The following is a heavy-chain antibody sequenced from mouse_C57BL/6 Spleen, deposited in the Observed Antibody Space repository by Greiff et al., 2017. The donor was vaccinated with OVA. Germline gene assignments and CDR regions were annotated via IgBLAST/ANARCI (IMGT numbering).Heavy chain of an antibody. D-gene: IGHD1-1*01. CDR2: ISNGGGST. Sequence: EVQRVESGGGLVQPGGSLKLSCAASGFTLSDYYMYWVRQTPEKRLEWVAYISNGGGSTYYPDTVKGRFTISRDNAKNTLYLQMSRLKSEDTAMYYCARRNYGSSSYYYAMDYWGQGTSVTVSS. V-gene: IGHV5-12*01. CDR3: ARRNYGSSSYYYAMDY. J-gene: IGHJ4*01. CDR1: GFTLSDYY.